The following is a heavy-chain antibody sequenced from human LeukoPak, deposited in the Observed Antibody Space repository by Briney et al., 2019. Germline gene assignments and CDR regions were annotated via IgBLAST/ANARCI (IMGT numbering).Heavy chain of an antibody. CDR3: ARDPAYDFWSGYSLPQV. D-gene: IGHD3-3*01. V-gene: IGHV4-31*03. CDR1: GGSISSGGYY. J-gene: IGHJ4*02. Sequence: PSETLSLTCTVSGGSISSGGYYWSWIRQHPGKGLEWIGYIYYSGSTYYNPSLESRVTISVDTSKNQFSLKLSSVTAADTAVYYCARDPAYDFWSGYSLPQVWGQGTLVTVSS. CDR2: IYYSGST.